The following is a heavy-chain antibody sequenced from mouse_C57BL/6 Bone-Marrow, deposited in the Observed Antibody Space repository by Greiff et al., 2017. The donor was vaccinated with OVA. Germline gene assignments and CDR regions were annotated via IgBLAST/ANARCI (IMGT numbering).Heavy chain of an antibody. CDR1: GYTFTSYW. D-gene: IGHD2-1*01. V-gene: IGHV1-52*01. CDR3: ARSDYANLDWYFDV. CDR2: IDPSDSET. J-gene: IGHJ1*03. Sequence: QVQLQQPGAELVRPGSSVKLSCKASGYTFTSYWMHWVKQRPIQGLEWIGNIDPSDSETHYNQKFKDKATLTVDKSSSTAYMQLSSLTSEDSAVYYCARSDYANLDWYFDVWGTGTTVTVSS.